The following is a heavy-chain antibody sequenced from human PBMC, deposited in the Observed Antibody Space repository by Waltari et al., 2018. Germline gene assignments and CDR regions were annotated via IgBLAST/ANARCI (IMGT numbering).Heavy chain of an antibody. CDR3: ARFSYGSGNYYVDY. CDR2: INPNSGGT. Sequence: QVRLVKSGAEVKKPGASVKVSCKASGYTFTAYYMYWVRQAPGQGLEWMGWINPNSGGTDYAQKFQGRVTMTRDTSISTAYMELSRRRSDDTAVYYCARFSYGSGNYYVDYWGQGTLVTVSS. J-gene: IGHJ4*02. CDR1: GYTFTAYY. V-gene: IGHV1-2*02. D-gene: IGHD3-10*01.